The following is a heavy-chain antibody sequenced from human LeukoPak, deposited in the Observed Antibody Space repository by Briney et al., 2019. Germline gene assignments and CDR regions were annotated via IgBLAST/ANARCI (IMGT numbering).Heavy chain of an antibody. V-gene: IGHV1-46*01. Sequence: ASVKASCKASGYTFTSYYMHWVRQAPGQGLEWMGIINPSGGSTSYAQKFQGRVTMTRDMSTSTVYMELSSLRSEDTAVYYCARRVSGSYPDYWGQGTLVTVSS. D-gene: IGHD1-26*01. CDR2: INPSGGST. CDR1: GYTFTSYY. J-gene: IGHJ4*02. CDR3: ARRVSGSYPDY.